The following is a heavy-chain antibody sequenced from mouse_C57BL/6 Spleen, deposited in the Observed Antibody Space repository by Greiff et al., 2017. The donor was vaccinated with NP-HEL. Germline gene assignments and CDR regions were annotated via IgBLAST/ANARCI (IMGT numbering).Heavy chain of an antibody. CDR2: INYDGSST. D-gene: IGHD2-14*01. Sequence: EVKLVESEGGLVQPGSSMKLSCTASGFTFSDYYMAWVRQVPEKGLEWVANINYDGSSTYYLDSLKSRFIISRDNAKNILYLQMSSLKSEDTATYYCARGGYGYNENEDWFAYWGQGTLVTVSA. V-gene: IGHV5-16*01. J-gene: IGHJ3*01. CDR1: GFTFSDYY. CDR3: ARGGYGYNENEDWFAY.